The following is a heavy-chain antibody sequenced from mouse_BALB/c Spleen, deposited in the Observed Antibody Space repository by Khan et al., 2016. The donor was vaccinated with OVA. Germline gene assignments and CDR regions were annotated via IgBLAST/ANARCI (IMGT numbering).Heavy chain of an antibody. CDR2: INPSNGYS. CDR3: VRDGAYHRNDGWFAY. CDR1: GYTFTSYT. D-gene: IGHD2-14*01. J-gene: IGHJ3*01. V-gene: IGHV1-4*01. Sequence: QVQLKESGAELARPGASVKMSCKASGYTFTSYTIHWIKLRPGQGLEWIGYINPSNGYSNYNQKFKDKVTLTADKSSTTAYMRLSSLTSDDSAVYNCVRDGAYHRNDGWFAYWGLGTLVTVSA.